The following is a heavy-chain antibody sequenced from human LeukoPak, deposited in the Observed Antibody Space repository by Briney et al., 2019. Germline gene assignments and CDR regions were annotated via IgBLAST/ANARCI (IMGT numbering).Heavy chain of an antibody. CDR3: ARDRGSIAVAGPFDY. V-gene: IGHV3-21*01. J-gene: IGHJ4*02. CDR1: GFTSSTYS. CDR2: ISSSSSYI. D-gene: IGHD6-19*01. Sequence: GGSLRLSRAASGFTSSTYSMNWVPQAPGKGRGWGSSISSSSSYIYYADSVKGRFTISRDNAKNSLYLQMNSLRAEDTAVYYCARDRGSIAVAGPFDYWGQGTLVTVSS.